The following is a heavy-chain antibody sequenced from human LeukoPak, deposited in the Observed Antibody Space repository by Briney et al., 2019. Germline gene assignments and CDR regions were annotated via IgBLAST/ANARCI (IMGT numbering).Heavy chain of an antibody. D-gene: IGHD5-12*01. CDR3: ARDPRDGYNLGSDY. Sequence: GGSLRLSCAASGFTFSSYAMSWVRQAPGKGLEWVSGISGSGGSTYYADSVKGRFTISRDNAKNSLYLQMNSLRAEDTAVYYCARDPRDGYNLGSDYWGQGTLVTVSS. V-gene: IGHV3-23*01. CDR1: GFTFSSYA. J-gene: IGHJ4*02. CDR2: ISGSGGST.